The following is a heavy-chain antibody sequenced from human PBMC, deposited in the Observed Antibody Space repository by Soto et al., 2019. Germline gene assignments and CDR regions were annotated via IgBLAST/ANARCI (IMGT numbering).Heavy chain of an antibody. Sequence: GGSLRLSCAASGFTFSSYGMHWVRQAPGKGLEWVAVIWYDGSNKYYADSVKGRFTISGDNSKNTLYLQMNSLRAEDTAVYYCARADDILTVDYWGQGTLVTVSS. CDR1: GFTFSSYG. V-gene: IGHV3-33*01. CDR3: ARADDILTVDY. D-gene: IGHD3-9*01. J-gene: IGHJ4*02. CDR2: IWYDGSNK.